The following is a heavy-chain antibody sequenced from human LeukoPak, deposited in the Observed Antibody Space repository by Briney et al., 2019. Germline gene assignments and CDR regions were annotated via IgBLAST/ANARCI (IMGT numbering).Heavy chain of an antibody. J-gene: IGHJ4*02. CDR1: GGSISRYY. CDR2: ISDIGSI. D-gene: IGHD2-8*02. V-gene: IGHV4-59*08. CDR3: AGHHPRNTVDF. Sequence: SETLSLTCTVSGGSISRYYWSWIRQPPGKGLEWIAYISDIGSINYNPSLKSRVTISLDTSKNQFSLKLSSVTAADTAVYYCAGHHPRNTVDFWGQGTLVTVSS.